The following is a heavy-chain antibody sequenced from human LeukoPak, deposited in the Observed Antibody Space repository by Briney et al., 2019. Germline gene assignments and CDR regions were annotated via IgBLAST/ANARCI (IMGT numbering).Heavy chain of an antibody. J-gene: IGHJ3*02. D-gene: IGHD5-12*01. CDR1: GGSISSYY. Sequence: SETLSLTCTVSGGSISSYYWSWIRQPPGKGLEWIGYIYYSGSTNYNPSLKSRVTISVDTSKNQFSLKLSSVTAADTAVYYCASVSSGYGPHNAFDIWGQGTMVTVSS. CDR3: ASVSSGYGPHNAFDI. V-gene: IGHV4-59*01. CDR2: IYYSGST.